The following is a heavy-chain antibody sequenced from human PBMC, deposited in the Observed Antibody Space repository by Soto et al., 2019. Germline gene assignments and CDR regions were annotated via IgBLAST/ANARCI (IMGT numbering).Heavy chain of an antibody. J-gene: IGHJ4*02. D-gene: IGHD6-19*01. CDR1: GFSLTSRGEG. Sequence: QITLWESGPTLVKTTQTLTLTCSFSGFSLTSRGEGVGWIRQPPGKTLEGLAVLYWDDDNRYSPSLKTRLILTKDTAKNQVILTVTDMDPVDTATYYCAHRQVAVAGLGTASFDYWGQGIQVTVSS. V-gene: IGHV2-5*02. CDR3: AHRQVAVAGLGTASFDY. CDR2: LYWDDDN.